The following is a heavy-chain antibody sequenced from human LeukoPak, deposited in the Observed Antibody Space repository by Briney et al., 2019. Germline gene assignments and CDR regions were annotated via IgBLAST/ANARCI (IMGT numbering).Heavy chain of an antibody. V-gene: IGHV1-2*02. CDR3: AREGSYCVGGDCYSFDF. J-gene: IGHJ4*02. CDR1: GYRFISNY. D-gene: IGHD2-21*02. Sequence: ASVKVSCKASGYRFISNYIQWVRQAPGLGPEWMGWMHPGNGNTRYAEEFQGRVTMTRDTSINTAYMDLSSLRSDDTAVYYCAREGSYCVGGDCYSFDFWGQGTLITVSS. CDR2: MHPGNGNT.